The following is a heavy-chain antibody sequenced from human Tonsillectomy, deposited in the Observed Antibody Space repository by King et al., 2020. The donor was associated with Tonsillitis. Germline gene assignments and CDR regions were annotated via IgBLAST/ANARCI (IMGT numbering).Heavy chain of an antibody. CDR1: GGSFSGYY. J-gene: IGHJ5*02. D-gene: IGHD3-10*01. CDR2: INHSGST. V-gene: IGHV4-34*01. Sequence: VQLQQWGAGLLKPSETLSLTCAVYGGSFSGYYWTWIRQPPGKGLEWIGEINHSGSTNYNPSLKSRVTISVDTSKNQFSLKLSSVTAADTAVYYCARGGEYYYGSGSYSPPNWFDPWGQGTLVTVSS. CDR3: ARGGEYYYGSGSYSPPNWFDP.